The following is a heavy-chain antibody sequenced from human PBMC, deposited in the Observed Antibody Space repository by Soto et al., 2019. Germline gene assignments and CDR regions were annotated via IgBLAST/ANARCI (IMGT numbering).Heavy chain of an antibody. CDR1: GFTFSSYA. D-gene: IGHD6-19*01. Sequence: EVQLLESGGGLVQPGGSLRLSCAASGFTFSSYAMSWVRQAPGKGLEWVSAISGSGGSTYYADSVKGRFTISRDNSKNTLYLQMNSLGAEDTAVYYCAKESSFRGYSSGWSGDYWGQGTLVTVSS. CDR2: ISGSGGST. V-gene: IGHV3-23*01. J-gene: IGHJ4*02. CDR3: AKESSFRGYSSGWSGDY.